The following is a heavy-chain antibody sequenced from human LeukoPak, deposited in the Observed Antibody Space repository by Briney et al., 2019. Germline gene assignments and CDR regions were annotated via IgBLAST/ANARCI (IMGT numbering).Heavy chain of an antibody. CDR3: AGGYGSGVMSPYGLDD. V-gene: IGHV1-69*10. D-gene: IGHD3-10*01. CDR1: GVTFSDYP. J-gene: IGHJ6*04. CDR2: FVPRLGTA. Sequence: ASVKVSCKASGVTFSDYPISWVRQAPGQGPEWMGGFVPRLGTADYAQQSQGRVTITADMSTTTAYMELSSLRSDDTAIYYCAGGYGSGVMSPYGLDDWGTGTTVIVSS.